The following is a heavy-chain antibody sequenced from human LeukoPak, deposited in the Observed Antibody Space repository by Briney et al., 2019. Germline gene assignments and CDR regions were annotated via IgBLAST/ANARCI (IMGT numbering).Heavy chain of an antibody. CDR3: ARDGDYDRNYRSGFDI. Sequence: PGGSLRLSCAASGFTFSSYSMNWVRQAPGKGLEWVSSISSSSSYIYYADSVKGRFTISRDNAKNSLYLQMNSLRAEDTAVYFCARDGDYDRNYRSGFDIWGQGTLVTVSS. CDR1: GFTFSSYS. CDR2: ISSSSSYI. V-gene: IGHV3-21*01. J-gene: IGHJ4*02. D-gene: IGHD1-7*01.